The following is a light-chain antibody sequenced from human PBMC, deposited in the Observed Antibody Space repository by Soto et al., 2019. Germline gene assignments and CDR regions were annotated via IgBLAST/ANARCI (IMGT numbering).Light chain of an antibody. CDR1: GSNIGNNY. CDR3: GTWDSSRNVWM. V-gene: IGLV1-51*01. J-gene: IGLJ3*02. CDR2: DDN. Sequence: QSVLTQPPSVSAAPGQRVTISCSGSGSNIGNNYISWYQQLPGTAPKLLLYDDNKRHSGIPARFSASKSATSATLDITGLQTGDEASYYCGTWDSSRNVWMFGGGTKLTVL.